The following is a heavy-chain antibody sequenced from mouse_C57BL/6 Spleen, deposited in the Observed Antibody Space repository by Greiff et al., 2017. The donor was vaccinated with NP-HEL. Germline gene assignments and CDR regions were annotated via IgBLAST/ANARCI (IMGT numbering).Heavy chain of an antibody. CDR1: GYTFTSYW. Sequence: QVQLQQSGAELVKPGASVKLSCKASGYTFTSYWMHWVKQRPGQGLEWIGMIHPNSGSTNYNEKFKSKATLTVDKSSSTAYMQLSSLTSEDSAVYYCAYSNYRFAYWGQGTLVTVSA. CDR2: IHPNSGST. CDR3: AYSNYRFAY. D-gene: IGHD2-5*01. J-gene: IGHJ3*01. V-gene: IGHV1-64*01.